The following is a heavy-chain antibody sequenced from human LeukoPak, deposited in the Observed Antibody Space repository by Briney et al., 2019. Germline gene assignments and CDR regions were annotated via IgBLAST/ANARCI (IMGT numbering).Heavy chain of an antibody. Sequence: PSETLSLTCTVSGGSISSSSYYWGWIRQPPGKGLEWIGSIYYSGSTYYNPSLKSRVTISVDTSKNQFSLKLSSVTAADTAVYYCARSHPRGGGYYFDYWGQGTLVTVSS. CDR2: IYYSGST. CDR1: GGSISSSSYY. V-gene: IGHV4-39*07. J-gene: IGHJ4*02. CDR3: ARSHPRGGGYYFDY. D-gene: IGHD3-16*01.